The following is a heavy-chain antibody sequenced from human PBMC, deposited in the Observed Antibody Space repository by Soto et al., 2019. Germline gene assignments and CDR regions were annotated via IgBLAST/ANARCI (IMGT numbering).Heavy chain of an antibody. J-gene: IGHJ6*02. CDR2: FHPGDSGT. V-gene: IGHV5-51*01. CDR1: GYSFTTYW. Sequence: GESLKISCKTSGYSFTTYWIAWVRQMPGKGLEWMGMFHPGDSGTRYGPSFQGQVTISADKSISTAYLQWSSLRASDTAMYYCARTNYYYYGMDVWGQGTTVTVSS. CDR3: ARTNYYYYGMDV.